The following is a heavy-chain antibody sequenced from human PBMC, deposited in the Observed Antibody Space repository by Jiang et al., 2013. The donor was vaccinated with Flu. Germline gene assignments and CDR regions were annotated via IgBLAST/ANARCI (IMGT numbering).Heavy chain of an antibody. CDR2: ISYTGST. Sequence: LLKPSETLSLTCTVSGGSITTYYWSWIRQPPGKGLEWIAYISYTGSTNYNPSLKSRVTISLDTSKNQFSLNLGSVTAADTAVYYCARHRCGGGSCYSDFWGRGNPWSPSP. V-gene: IGHV4-59*08. CDR1: GGSITTYY. J-gene: IGHJ4*03. D-gene: IGHD2-15*01. CDR3: ARHRCGGGSCYSDF.